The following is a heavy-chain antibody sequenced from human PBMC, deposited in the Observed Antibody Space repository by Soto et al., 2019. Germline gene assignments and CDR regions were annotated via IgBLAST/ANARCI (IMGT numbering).Heavy chain of an antibody. V-gene: IGHV3-11*01. CDR3: ARAYSDAFDI. Sequence: QVQLVESGGGLVKPGGSLRLSCAASGFTFRDYYMTWIRQAPGKGLEWVSYISSSGTGIYYPDSVRGRFTISRDNAKNSLSLQMSSLRAEDTAVYYCARAYSDAFDIWGQGTLVTVSS. J-gene: IGHJ3*02. CDR2: ISSSGTGI. D-gene: IGHD2-15*01. CDR1: GFTFRDYY.